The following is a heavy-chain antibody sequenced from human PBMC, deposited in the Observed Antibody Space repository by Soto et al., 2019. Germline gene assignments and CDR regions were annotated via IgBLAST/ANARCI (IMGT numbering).Heavy chain of an antibody. D-gene: IGHD4-17*01. CDR3: ARSDYLERFDAFDI. CDR2: INPNSGGT. Sequence: ASVKVSCKASGYTFTGYYMHWARQAPGQGLEWMGWINPNSGGTNYAQKFQGWVTMTRDTSISTAYMELSRLRSDDTAVYYCARSDYLERFDAFDIWGQGTMVTVSS. J-gene: IGHJ3*02. V-gene: IGHV1-2*04. CDR1: GYTFTGYY.